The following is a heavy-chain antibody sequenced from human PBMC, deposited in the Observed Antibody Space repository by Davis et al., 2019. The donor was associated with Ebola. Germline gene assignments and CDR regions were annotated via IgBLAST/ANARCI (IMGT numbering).Heavy chain of an antibody. J-gene: IGHJ4*02. Sequence: SETLSLTCTVSGGSISSYYWGWIRQPPGKGLEWIGSIYYSWSTYYNPSLKSRVTISVDTSNNQFSLKLSSVTAADTAVYYCASGLRKLGATPQHVYWGQGTLVTVSS. CDR1: GGSISSYY. CDR3: ASGLRKLGATPQHVY. D-gene: IGHD1-26*01. CDR2: IYYSWST. V-gene: IGHV4-39*01.